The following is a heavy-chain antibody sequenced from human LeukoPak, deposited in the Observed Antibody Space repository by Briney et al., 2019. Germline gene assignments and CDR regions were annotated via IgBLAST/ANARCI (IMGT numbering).Heavy chain of an antibody. CDR1: GGSISSGGYY. J-gene: IGHJ4*02. Sequence: SETLSLTCTVSGGSISSGGYYWSWIRQHPGKGLEWIGYIYYSGSTYYNPSLKSRVTISVDTSKNQFSLKLSSVTAADTAVYYCARVVVAATKTKFDYWGQGTLVTVSS. V-gene: IGHV4-31*03. D-gene: IGHD2-15*01. CDR3: ARVVVAATKTKFDY. CDR2: IYYSGST.